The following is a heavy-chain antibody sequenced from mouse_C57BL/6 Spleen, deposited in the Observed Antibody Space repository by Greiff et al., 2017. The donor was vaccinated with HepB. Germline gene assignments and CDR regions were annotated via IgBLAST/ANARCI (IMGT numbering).Heavy chain of an antibody. CDR2: IDPSDSYT. CDR3: AKGHPYYSDY. J-gene: IGHJ2*01. D-gene: IGHD3-3*01. CDR1: GYTFTSYW. Sequence: QVQLQQPGAELVKPGASVKLSCRASGYTFTSYWMQWVKQRPGQGLEWIGEIDPSDSYTNYNQKFKGKATLTVDTSSSTAYMQLSSLTSEDSAVYYCAKGHPYYSDYWGQGTTLTVSP. V-gene: IGHV1-50*01.